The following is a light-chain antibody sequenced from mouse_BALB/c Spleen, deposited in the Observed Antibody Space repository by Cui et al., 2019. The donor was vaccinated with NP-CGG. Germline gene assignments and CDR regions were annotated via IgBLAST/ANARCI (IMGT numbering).Light chain of an antibody. J-gene: IGLJ1*01. Sequence: QAVVTQVSALTTAPGETVTLNCRSNTGAVTTSNYANWVQEKPDHLFSGLIGGTNNRAPGVPARFSGSLIGDKAALTITGAQTEDEAIYFCALWYSNHWVFGGGTKLTVL. CDR3: ALWYSNHWV. V-gene: IGLV1*01. CDR2: GTN. CDR1: TGAVTTSNY.